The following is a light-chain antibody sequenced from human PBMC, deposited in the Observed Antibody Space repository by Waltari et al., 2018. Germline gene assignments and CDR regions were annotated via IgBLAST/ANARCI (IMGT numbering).Light chain of an antibody. J-gene: IGLJ2*01. CDR1: SSDVGGYDY. CDR3: SSYTTDSLGV. V-gene: IGLV2-14*03. CDR2: DVT. Sequence: QSALTQPASVSGSPGQSISISCTGTSSDVGGYDYVSWYQQHPVKAPKLMSYDVTHRPSGVPNRFSGSKSGITASLTISGLQPEDEADYYCSSYTTDSLGVFGGGTKLTVL.